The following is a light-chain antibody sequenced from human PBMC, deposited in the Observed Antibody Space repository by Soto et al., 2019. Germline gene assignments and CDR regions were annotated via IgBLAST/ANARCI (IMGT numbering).Light chain of an antibody. V-gene: IGLV1-44*01. CDR2: DNS. J-gene: IGLJ1*01. CDR3: APWDDSLNGYV. CDR1: ATNIGSNA. Sequence: QSVVTQPPSASGTPGQRVTISCSGSATNIGSNAVNWYQHLPGTAPKLLIYDNSQRPSGVPARFSGSKSGTSASLAISGLQSEDEADYYCAPWDDSLNGYVFGPGTKLTVL.